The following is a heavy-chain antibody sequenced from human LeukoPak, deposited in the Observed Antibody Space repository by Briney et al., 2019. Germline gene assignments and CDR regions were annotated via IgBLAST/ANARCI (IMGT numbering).Heavy chain of an antibody. CDR3: AKARSSSWSYLES. V-gene: IGHV3-43*01. D-gene: IGHD6-13*01. J-gene: IGHJ4*02. Sequence: GGSLRLSCATSGFAFDDHTMHWVRQLPGKGLEWVSLISWEGSTTYYADSVKDRFTISGDTNKNSLYLQMNSLRPEDTALYYCAKARSSSWSYLESWGQGTLVTVSS. CDR1: GFAFDDHT. CDR2: ISWEGSTT.